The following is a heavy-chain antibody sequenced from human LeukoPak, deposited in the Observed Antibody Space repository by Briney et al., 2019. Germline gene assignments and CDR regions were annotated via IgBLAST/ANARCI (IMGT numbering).Heavy chain of an antibody. V-gene: IGHV3-74*01. CDR1: GFTFSSYS. CDR2: INTDGSST. CDR3: GRSGVAYGMDV. J-gene: IGHJ6*02. Sequence: GGSLRLSCAASGFTFSSYSMHWVRQAPGKGLVWVSHINTDGSSTSLADSVRGRFTISRDNAKNTLYLQMNSLRAEDTAVYYCGRSGVAYGMDVWGQGTTVIVSS. D-gene: IGHD2-8*01.